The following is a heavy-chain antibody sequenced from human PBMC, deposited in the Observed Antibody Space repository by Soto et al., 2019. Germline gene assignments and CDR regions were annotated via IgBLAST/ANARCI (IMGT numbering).Heavy chain of an antibody. J-gene: IGHJ2*01. CDR2: IIPILGIA. Sequence: QVQLVQSGAEVKKPGSSVKVSCKASGGTFSSYTISWVRQAPGHGLEWMGRIIPILGIANYAQKFQGRVTITADKSTSTAYMELSSLRFGDTAVYYCARGSLGDSSGYYFWYFDLWGRGTLVTVSS. D-gene: IGHD3-22*01. CDR1: GGTFSSYT. V-gene: IGHV1-69*02. CDR3: ARGSLGDSSGYYFWYFDL.